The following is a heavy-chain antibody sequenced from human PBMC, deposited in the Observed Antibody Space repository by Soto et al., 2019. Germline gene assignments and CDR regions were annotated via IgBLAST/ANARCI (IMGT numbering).Heavy chain of an antibody. J-gene: IGHJ3*02. CDR2: INAGNGNT. CDR1: GYTFTSYA. D-gene: IGHD2-2*01. V-gene: IGHV1-3*01. Sequence: QVQLVQSGAEVKKPGASVKVSCKASGYTFTSYAMHWVRQAPGQRLEWMGWINAGNGNTKYSQKFQGRVTITRDTSASTAYMERSSLRSEDTAVYYCARAGYCSSTSCSDAFDIWGQGTMVTVSS. CDR3: ARAGYCSSTSCSDAFDI.